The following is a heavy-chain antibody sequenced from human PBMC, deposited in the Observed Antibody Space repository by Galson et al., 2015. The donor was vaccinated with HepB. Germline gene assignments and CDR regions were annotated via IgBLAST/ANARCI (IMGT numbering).Heavy chain of an antibody. V-gene: IGHV1-2*06. Sequence: SVKVSCKASGYTFTGYYMHWVRQAPGQGLEWMGRINPNSGGTNYAQKFQGRVTMTRDTSISTAYMELSRLRSDDTAVYYCARSAAYCGGDCYAFDYWGQGTLVTVSS. CDR2: INPNSGGT. CDR3: ARSAAYCGGDCYAFDY. D-gene: IGHD2-21*01. CDR1: GYTFTGYY. J-gene: IGHJ4*02.